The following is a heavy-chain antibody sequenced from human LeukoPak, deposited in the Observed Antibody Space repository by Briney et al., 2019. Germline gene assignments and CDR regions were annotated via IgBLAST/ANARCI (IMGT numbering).Heavy chain of an antibody. V-gene: IGHV1-18*01. CDR1: GYTFTSYG. Sequence: GASVKVSCKASGYTFTSYGISWVRQAPGQGLEWMGWISAYNGNTNYAQKLQGRVTMTTDTSTSTAYMELRSLRSDDTAVYYCARFCPWELDRDSYYYYGMDVWGQGTTVTVSS. J-gene: IGHJ6*02. CDR2: ISAYNGNT. CDR3: ARFCPWELDRDSYYYYGMDV. D-gene: IGHD1-26*01.